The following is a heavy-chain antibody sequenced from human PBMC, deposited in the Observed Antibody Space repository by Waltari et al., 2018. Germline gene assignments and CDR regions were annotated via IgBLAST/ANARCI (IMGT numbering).Heavy chain of an antibody. D-gene: IGHD7-27*01. J-gene: IGHJ5*02. V-gene: IGHV3-21*01. CDR1: GFTFSTYN. CDR3: ARGGWGFYLDL. Sequence: EVQLMESGGGLVKPGGSLRPSCAASGFTFSTYNMNWVRQAPGKGLEWGSSVSSNGAYIHYGDSVKGRFTISRDNAKTSLYLQMNGLGDEDTAVYYCARGGWGFYLDLWGQGALVTVSS. CDR2: VSSNGAYI.